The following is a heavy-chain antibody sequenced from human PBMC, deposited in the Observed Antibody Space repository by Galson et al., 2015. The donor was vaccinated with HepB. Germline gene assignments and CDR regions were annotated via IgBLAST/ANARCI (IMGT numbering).Heavy chain of an antibody. CDR2: ISYDGSNK. CDR1: GFTFSSYA. D-gene: IGHD2-15*01. Sequence: LRLSCAASGFTFSSYAMHWVRQAPGKGLEWVAVISYDGSNKYYADSVKGRFTISRDSSKNTLYLQMNSLRAEDTAVYYCARGDVVVVVAIDAFDIWGQGTMVTVSS. CDR3: ARGDVVVVVAIDAFDI. J-gene: IGHJ3*02. V-gene: IGHV3-30*04.